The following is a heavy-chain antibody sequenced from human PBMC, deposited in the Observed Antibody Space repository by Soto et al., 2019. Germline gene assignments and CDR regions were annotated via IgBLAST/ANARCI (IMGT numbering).Heavy chain of an antibody. CDR3: ARGHEFGGNSDAFDI. Sequence: QVQLVQSGAEVKKPGSSVKVSCKASGGTFRTESINWVRQAPGRGLEWMGGIIPVFGTSDYAQKFQGRVKITADESTTTANMELSSLRSDDTAVYYCARGHEFGGNSDAFDIWGQATMVTVSS. CDR2: IIPVFGTS. V-gene: IGHV1-69*12. D-gene: IGHD2-21*01. J-gene: IGHJ3*02. CDR1: GGTFRTES.